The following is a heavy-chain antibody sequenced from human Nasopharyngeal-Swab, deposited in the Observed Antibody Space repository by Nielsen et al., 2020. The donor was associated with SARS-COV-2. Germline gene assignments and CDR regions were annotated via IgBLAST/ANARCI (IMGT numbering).Heavy chain of an antibody. CDR2: INAGNGNT. CDR1: GGTFSSYA. Sequence: ASVKVSCKASGGTFSSYAMHWVCQAPGQRLEWMGWINAGNGNTKYSQKFQGRVTITRDTSASTAYMELSSLRSEDTAVYYCARDQYYDSSGYYYYGMDVWGQGTTVTVSS. V-gene: IGHV1-3*01. D-gene: IGHD3-22*01. J-gene: IGHJ6*02. CDR3: ARDQYYDSSGYYYYGMDV.